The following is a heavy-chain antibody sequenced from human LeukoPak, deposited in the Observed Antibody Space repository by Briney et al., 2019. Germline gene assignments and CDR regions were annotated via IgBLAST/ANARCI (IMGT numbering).Heavy chain of an antibody. J-gene: IGHJ4*02. V-gene: IGHV3-21*01. D-gene: IGHD2-15*01. CDR3: ARRQGCCSGGSCFSLDY. Sequence: GGSLRLSCAASGFTFSSYSMNWVRQAPGKGLEWVSSISSSSYIYYADSVKGRFTISRDNAKNSLYLQMNSLRAEDTAVYYCARRQGCCSGGSCFSLDYWGQGTLVTVSS. CDR1: GFTFSSYS. CDR2: ISSSSYI.